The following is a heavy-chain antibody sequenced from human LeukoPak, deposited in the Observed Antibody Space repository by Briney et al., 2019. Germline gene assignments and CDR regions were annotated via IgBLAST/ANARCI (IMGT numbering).Heavy chain of an antibody. CDR1: GGTFSSYA. V-gene: IGHV1-18*01. Sequence: ASVKVSCKASGGTFSSYAISWVRQAPGQGLEWMGWISAYNGNTNYAQKLQGRVTMTRDMSTSTVYMELSSLRSEDTAVYYCASGYSSGWAIDYWGQGTLVTVSS. CDR2: ISAYNGNT. CDR3: ASGYSSGWAIDY. D-gene: IGHD6-19*01. J-gene: IGHJ4*02.